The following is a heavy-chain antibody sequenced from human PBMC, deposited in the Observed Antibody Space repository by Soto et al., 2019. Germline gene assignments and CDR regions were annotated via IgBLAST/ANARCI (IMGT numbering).Heavy chain of an antibody. D-gene: IGHD3-22*01. Sequence: GASVKVSCKASGYIFFGSYMHWVRQAPGQGLEWMGWINPNNGDTGSAQKFQGRVTMTTDTSTSIAYMELRSLRSDDTAVYYCARDRDSSGSLSGYWGQGTLVTVSS. V-gene: IGHV1-2*02. CDR2: INPNNGDT. J-gene: IGHJ4*02. CDR1: GYIFFGSY. CDR3: ARDRDSSGSLSGY.